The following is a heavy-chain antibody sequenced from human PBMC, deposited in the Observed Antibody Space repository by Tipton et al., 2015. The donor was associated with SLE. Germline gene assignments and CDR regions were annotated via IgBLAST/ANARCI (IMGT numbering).Heavy chain of an antibody. CDR3: ARDLHYDIPDAFDI. J-gene: IGHJ3*02. CDR1: GGSISSYY. Sequence: LRLSCTVSGGSISSYYWSWIRQPPGKGLEWIGYIYYSGSTNYNPSLKSRVTISVDTSKNQFSLKLSSVTAADTAVYYCARDLHYDIPDAFDIWGQGTMVTVSS. CDR2: IYYSGST. D-gene: IGHD3-9*01. V-gene: IGHV4-59*01.